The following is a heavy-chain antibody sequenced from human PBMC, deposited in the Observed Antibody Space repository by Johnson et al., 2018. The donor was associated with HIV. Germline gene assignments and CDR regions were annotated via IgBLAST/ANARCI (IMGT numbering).Heavy chain of an antibody. J-gene: IGHJ3*02. V-gene: IGHV3-15*01. CDR2: IKSESDGGAT. CDR3: TRGPRNPGLDAFHI. D-gene: IGHD1-14*01. CDR1: GFTFSSYA. Sequence: VQLVESGGGVVQPGRSLRLSCAASGFTFSSYAMHWVRHAPGKGLEWIARIKSESDGGATDYSVPVRGRFTVSRDDSKNTLYLQMNSLKTEDTSLYYCTRGPRNPGLDAFHIWGQGTMVTVSS.